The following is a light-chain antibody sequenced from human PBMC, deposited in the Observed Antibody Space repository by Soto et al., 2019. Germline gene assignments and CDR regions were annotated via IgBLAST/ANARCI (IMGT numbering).Light chain of an antibody. V-gene: IGKV2D-29*01. CDR3: QQYGRSPFT. CDR1: HSLLHITGETF. J-gene: IGKJ3*01. CDR2: DAA. Sequence: DVVMTQTPLSLSVAPGQPASISCKSSHSLLHITGETFLFWYQQKPGQAPRLLIYDAANRATGIPERFSGSGSGTDFTLTISRLEPEDFAVYYCQQYGRSPFTFGPGTKVDIK.